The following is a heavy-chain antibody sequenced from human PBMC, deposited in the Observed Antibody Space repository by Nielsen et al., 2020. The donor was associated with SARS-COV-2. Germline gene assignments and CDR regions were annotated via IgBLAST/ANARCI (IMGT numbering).Heavy chain of an antibody. CDR2: ISSSSSYT. J-gene: IGHJ4*02. CDR3: ARDPGRVAGTLGGGDFDY. Sequence: GGSLRLSCAASGFTFSSYSMNWVRQAPGKGLEWVSSISSSSSYTNYADSVKGRFTISRDNAKNSLYLQMNSLRAEDTAVYYCARDPGRVAGTLGGGDFDYWGQGTLVTVSS. CDR1: GFTFSSYS. V-gene: IGHV3-21*04. D-gene: IGHD6-19*01.